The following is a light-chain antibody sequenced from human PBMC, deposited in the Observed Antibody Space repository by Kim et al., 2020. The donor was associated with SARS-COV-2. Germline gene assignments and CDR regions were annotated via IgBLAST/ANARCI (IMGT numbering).Light chain of an antibody. CDR3: QQYYSLST. J-gene: IGKJ2*01. V-gene: IGKV1-5*03. Sequence: LSASVGDRVTITCRASQSIGTSLAWFQQKSRKSPKVLIYRASSLESGVPSGFSGSGSGTEFTLTITSLQPDDFATYYCQQYYSLSTFGQGTKLEI. CDR1: QSIGTS. CDR2: RAS.